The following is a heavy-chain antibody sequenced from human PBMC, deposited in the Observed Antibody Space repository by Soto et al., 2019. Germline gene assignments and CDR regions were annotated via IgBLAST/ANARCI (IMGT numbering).Heavy chain of an antibody. D-gene: IGHD2-15*01. CDR3: ARSGYEY. J-gene: IGHJ4*02. V-gene: IGHV1-3*05. Sequence: QVQLVQSGAEEKKPGTSVKVSCKASGYTFTSYDMHWVRQAPGQRLEWMGWINAGNGDTKYSQKFQGRVTITRDTSASTAYMELSSLKSKDTAVFYCARSGYEYWGQGTLVTVSS. CDR2: INAGNGDT. CDR1: GYTFTSYD.